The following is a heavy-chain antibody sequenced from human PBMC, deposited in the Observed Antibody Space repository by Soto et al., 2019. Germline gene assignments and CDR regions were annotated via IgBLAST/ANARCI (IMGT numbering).Heavy chain of an antibody. J-gene: IGHJ3*02. Sequence: VGSLRLSCAASGFTFSSYAMHWVRQAPGKGLEWVAVISYDGSNKYYADSVKGRFTISRDNSKNTLYLQMNSLRAEDTAVYYCARELMIVVALDIWGQGTMVTVSS. V-gene: IGHV3-30-3*01. CDR2: ISYDGSNK. D-gene: IGHD3-22*01. CDR3: ARELMIVVALDI. CDR1: GFTFSSYA.